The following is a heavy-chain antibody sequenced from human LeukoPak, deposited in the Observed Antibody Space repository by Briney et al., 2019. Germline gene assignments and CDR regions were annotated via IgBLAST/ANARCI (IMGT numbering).Heavy chain of an antibody. D-gene: IGHD6-13*01. V-gene: IGHV4-38-2*01. Sequence: KPSETLSLICDVSGYHISSGHYWGWIRQPPGKGLEWIGRIYHSGSTYYHPSLKSRVTISVDTSKNQFSLKLSSVTAADSAVYYCASRPRIAAAGTIDYWGQGTLVTVSS. CDR1: GYHISSGHY. CDR3: ASRPRIAAAGTIDY. J-gene: IGHJ4*02. CDR2: IYHSGST.